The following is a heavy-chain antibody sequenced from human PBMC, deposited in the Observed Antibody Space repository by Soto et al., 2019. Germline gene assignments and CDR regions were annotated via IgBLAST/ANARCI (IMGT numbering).Heavy chain of an antibody. D-gene: IGHD6-19*01. CDR1: GFTFSTYA. Sequence: EVQVLESGGGLVQPGGSLRLSCAASGFTFSTYAMSWVRQAPGKGLEWVSSISGSGSGSGDTTYYADSVKGRFTISRDNSKNTLSLQMHSLRVDDTAVYYCAKARAVADAFDFWGQGTMVTVSS. V-gene: IGHV3-23*01. J-gene: IGHJ3*01. CDR3: AKARAVADAFDF. CDR2: ISGSGSGSGDTT.